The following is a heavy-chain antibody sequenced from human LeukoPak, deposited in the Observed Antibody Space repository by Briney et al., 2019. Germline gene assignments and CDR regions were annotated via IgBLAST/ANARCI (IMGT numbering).Heavy chain of an antibody. V-gene: IGHV3-13*01. Sequence: PGGSLRLSCAASGFTFSSYDMRWVRQATGKGLEWVSAIGTAGDTYYPGSVKGRFTISRENAKNSLYLQMNSLRAEDTAVYYCARAQNYYDSSGVYYFDYWGQGTLVTVSS. J-gene: IGHJ4*02. D-gene: IGHD3-22*01. CDR1: GFTFSSYD. CDR3: ARAQNYYDSSGVYYFDY. CDR2: IGTAGDT.